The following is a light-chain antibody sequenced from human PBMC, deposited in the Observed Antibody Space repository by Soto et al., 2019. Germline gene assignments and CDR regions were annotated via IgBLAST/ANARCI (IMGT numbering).Light chain of an antibody. Sequence: QSALTQPASVSGSPGQSITISCTGTSSDVGGYNFVSWYQHHPAKAPKLMIYDVSNRPSGVSNRFSGSKSGNTASLTISGLQAEDEAHYYCSSFTSSDTLVVFGGVTKVTVL. CDR2: DVS. CDR3: SSFTSSDTLVV. V-gene: IGLV2-14*03. CDR1: SSDVGGYNF. J-gene: IGLJ2*01.